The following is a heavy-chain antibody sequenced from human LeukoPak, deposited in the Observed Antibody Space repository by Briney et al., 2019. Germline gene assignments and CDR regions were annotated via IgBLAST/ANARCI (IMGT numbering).Heavy chain of an antibody. V-gene: IGHV3-43*02. D-gene: IGHD3-9*01. J-gene: IGHJ6*02. CDR3: AKDSARAMSLTGLYYYYYGMDV. CDR2: ISGDGGST. Sequence: GGSLKLSCAASGFTFDDYAMHWVRQAPGKGLEWVSLISGDGGSTYYADSVKGRFTISRDNSKNSLYLQMNSLRTEDTALYYCAKDSARAMSLTGLYYYYYGMDVWGQGTTVTVSS. CDR1: GFTFDDYA.